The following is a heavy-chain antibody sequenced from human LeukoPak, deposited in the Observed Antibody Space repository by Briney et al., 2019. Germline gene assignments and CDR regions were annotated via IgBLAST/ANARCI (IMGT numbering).Heavy chain of an antibody. CDR3: ANRGSSQPTYYFDY. J-gene: IGHJ4*02. CDR1: GFTFSSYA. Sequence: PGGSLRLSCVASGFTFSSYAMSWVRQAPGKGLEWVSAISGSGVTTHYAGSVKGRFSISRDNSKNTLYLQMNSLRAEDTALYYCANRGSSQPTYYFDYWGQGTLVTVSS. CDR2: ISGSGVTT. D-gene: IGHD6-13*01. V-gene: IGHV3-23*01.